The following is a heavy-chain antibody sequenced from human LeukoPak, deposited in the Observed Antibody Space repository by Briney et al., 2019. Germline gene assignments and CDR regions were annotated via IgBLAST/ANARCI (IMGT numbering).Heavy chain of an antibody. CDR1: GGSIGSSGFY. V-gene: IGHV4-39*01. D-gene: IGHD4-23*01. Sequence: SETLSLTCKVSGGSIGSSGFYWGWIRQPPGKGLEWIGSIYYPGSTHYNPSLQSRVTISVDTSKYQVSLTLSSVTATDTAVYYWGKQVGGGGDSYNGLAVWGKGTRVTVSS. J-gene: IGHJ6*04. CDR2: IYYPGST. CDR3: GKQVGGGGDSYNGLAV.